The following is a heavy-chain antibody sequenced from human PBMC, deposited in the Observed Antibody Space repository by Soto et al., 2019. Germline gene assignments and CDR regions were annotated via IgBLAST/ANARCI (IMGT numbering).Heavy chain of an antibody. CDR1: GIPVSSNY. D-gene: IGHD3-3*01. Sequence: GGSLRLSCVASGIPVSSNYMTWVRQAPGKGLEWVSVLHSGDDKYYADSVKGRFTISRDNSKNTLYLQMNSLRAEDTAVYYCAREIERLLGCWGQGTLVTVSS. J-gene: IGHJ4*02. CDR3: AREIERLLGC. CDR2: LHSGDDK. V-gene: IGHV3-53*05.